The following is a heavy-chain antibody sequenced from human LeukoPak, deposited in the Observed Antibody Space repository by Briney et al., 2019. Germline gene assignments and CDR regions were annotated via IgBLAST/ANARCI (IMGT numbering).Heavy chain of an antibody. CDR1: GFTFSKYQ. CDR3: ARDLDWILFDY. J-gene: IGHJ4*02. CDR2: IQQDGSER. D-gene: IGHD3-9*01. V-gene: IGHV3-7*01. Sequence: GGSLRLSCAASGFTFSKYQMTWVRQAPGKGLEWVARIQQDGSERYVADSVKGRFTISRDNAKNSLSLQMNSLSAEDTAVYYCARDLDWILFDYCGQGTLVTVSP.